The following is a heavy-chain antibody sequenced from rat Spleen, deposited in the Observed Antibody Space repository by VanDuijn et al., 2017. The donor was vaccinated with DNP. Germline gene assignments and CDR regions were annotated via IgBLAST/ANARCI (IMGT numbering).Heavy chain of an antibody. Sequence: EVQLQESGPGLVKPSQSLSLTCSVTGYSITSTYWGWIRKFPGNKMAWIGHISYSGRTTYNPSLKSRISSTRDTSKNQFFLQLKSVTTEDTATYYGARDHYSAPPFDYWGQGVMVTVSS. D-gene: IGHD1-1*01. CDR1: GYSITSTY. J-gene: IGHJ2*01. V-gene: IGHV3-1*01. CDR2: ISYSGRT. CDR3: ARDHYSAPPFDY.